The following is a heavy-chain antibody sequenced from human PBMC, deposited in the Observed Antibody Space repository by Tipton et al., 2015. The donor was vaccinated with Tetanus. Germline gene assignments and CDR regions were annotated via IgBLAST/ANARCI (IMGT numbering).Heavy chain of an antibody. D-gene: IGHD3-10*01. V-gene: IGHV4-39*01. CDR2: IFYSGST. CDR3: ARQRMPQTPRESGDDY. CDR1: GGSMNTRTFY. Sequence: TLSLTCTVSGGSMNTRTFYWGWIRQSPGKGLEWIGSIFYSGSTYYNPSLRSRVSISVDTSKNQFSLTLKSVTAADTGVYYCARQRMPQTPRESGDDYWGQGTLVTVSS. J-gene: IGHJ4*02.